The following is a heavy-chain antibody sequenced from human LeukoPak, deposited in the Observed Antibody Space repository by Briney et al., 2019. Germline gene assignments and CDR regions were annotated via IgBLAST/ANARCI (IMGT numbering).Heavy chain of an antibody. V-gene: IGHV4-39*07. D-gene: IGHD4-17*01. Sequence: PSETLSLTCTVSGGSISSSSYHWGWIRQPPGKGLEWIGSIYYSGSTYYNPSLKSRVTISVDTSKNQFSLNLSSVTAADTAVYYCARSLSRAVTKTYYYYYYMDVWGKGTTVTISS. CDR2: IYYSGST. CDR3: ARSLSRAVTKTYYYYYYMDV. J-gene: IGHJ6*03. CDR1: GGSISSSSYH.